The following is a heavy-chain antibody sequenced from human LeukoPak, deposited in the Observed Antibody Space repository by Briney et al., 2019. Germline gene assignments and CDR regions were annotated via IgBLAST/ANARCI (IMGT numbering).Heavy chain of an antibody. V-gene: IGHV3-21*01. CDR3: ASIPAAIIRPDY. CDR2: ISSSSSYI. CDR1: GFTFSSYS. Sequence: GGSLRLSCAASGFTFSSYSMSWVRQAPGKGLEWVSSISSSSSYIYYADSVKGRFTISRDNAKNSLYLQMNSLRAEDTAVYYCASIPAAIIRPDYWGQGTLVTVSS. D-gene: IGHD2-2*01. J-gene: IGHJ4*02.